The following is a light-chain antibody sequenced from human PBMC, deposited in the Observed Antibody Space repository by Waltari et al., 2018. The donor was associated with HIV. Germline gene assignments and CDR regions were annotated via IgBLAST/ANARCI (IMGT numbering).Light chain of an antibody. V-gene: IGKV3-15*01. CDR2: DAS. Sequence: EIVVTQSPGTLSVSPGERATLSCRASQSVGANFAWYQQKPGQAPRLLIYDASTRATGIPARFSGSGSEAEFSLTFSSLQSGDFAVYFCQQYNNWPPTWTFGQGTKVEIK. CDR3: QQYNNWPPTWT. J-gene: IGKJ1*01. CDR1: QSVGAN.